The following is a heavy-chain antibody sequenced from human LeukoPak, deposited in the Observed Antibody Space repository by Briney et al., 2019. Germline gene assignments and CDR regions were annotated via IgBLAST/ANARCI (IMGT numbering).Heavy chain of an antibody. D-gene: IGHD6-19*01. J-gene: IGHJ4*02. CDR1: GFTFSTYA. CDR3: AKTTTGYSSGRYPGWPVDY. V-gene: IGHV3-23*01. Sequence: GGSLRLSCAASGFTFSTYAMYWVRQAPGKGLEWVSGIFGSGGSTHYADSVKGRFTISRDSSKNTVYLQMNSLRAEDTAVYYCAKTTTGYSSGRYPGWPVDYWGQGTLVTVSS. CDR2: IFGSGGST.